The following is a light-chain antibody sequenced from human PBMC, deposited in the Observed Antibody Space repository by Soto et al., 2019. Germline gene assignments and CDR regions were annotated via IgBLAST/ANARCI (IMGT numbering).Light chain of an antibody. CDR2: EVD. CDR3: SSYVTSNVVI. Sequence: QSALTQPPSASGSPGQSVTISCTGTRDDVGGYDYVSWYQQHPGKAPKLMIYEVDKRPSGVPARFSGSKFANTASLTVSGLQAEDEAAYYCSSYVTSNVVIFGGGTQLTVL. V-gene: IGLV2-8*01. CDR1: RDDVGGYDY. J-gene: IGLJ7*01.